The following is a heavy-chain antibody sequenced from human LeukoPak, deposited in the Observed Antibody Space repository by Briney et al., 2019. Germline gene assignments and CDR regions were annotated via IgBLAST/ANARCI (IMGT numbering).Heavy chain of an antibody. D-gene: IGHD2-15*01. CDR3: ARDLILADSSGSSAHDF. J-gene: IGHJ4*02. CDR1: GFTFSSYS. Sequence: GGSLRLSCAASGFTFSSYSMNWVRQAPGEGLEWVSYISSLSGTIYYADSVKGRFTISRDNAKNSLYLQMDSLRAEDTAVYYCARDLILADSSGSSAHDFWGQGTLVTVSS. V-gene: IGHV3-48*01. CDR2: ISSLSGTI.